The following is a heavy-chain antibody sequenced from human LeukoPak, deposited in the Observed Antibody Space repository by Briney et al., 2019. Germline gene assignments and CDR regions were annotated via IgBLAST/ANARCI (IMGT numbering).Heavy chain of an antibody. CDR2: INPTTGVA. CDR1: GYTFTVHY. D-gene: IGHD1-1*01. J-gene: IGHJ6*03. V-gene: IGHV1-2*06. Sequence: ASVKVSCKTSGYTFTVHYMNWVRQAPGLGLEWMGRINPTTGVANYAQKFQGRITVTRDTSINTAYMELSSLRSDDTAVYYCARLDRNYYYLHVWGQGTTVTVSS. CDR3: ARLDRNYYYLHV.